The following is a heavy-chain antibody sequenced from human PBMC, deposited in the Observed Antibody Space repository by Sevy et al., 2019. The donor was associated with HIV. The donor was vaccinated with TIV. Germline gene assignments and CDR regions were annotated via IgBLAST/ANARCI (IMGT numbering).Heavy chain of an antibody. J-gene: IGHJ4*02. CDR3: AKFQDVGATFVDY. CDR2: ISGSGGST. CDR1: GFTFSYYA. D-gene: IGHD1-26*01. Sequence: GGSLRLSCAASGFTFSYYAMSWVRQTPGKGLQWVSGISGSGGSTDYADSVKGRFTISRDNAKNTLYLQMNSLRAEDTAVYYSAKFQDVGATFVDYWGQGTLLTVSS. V-gene: IGHV3-23*01.